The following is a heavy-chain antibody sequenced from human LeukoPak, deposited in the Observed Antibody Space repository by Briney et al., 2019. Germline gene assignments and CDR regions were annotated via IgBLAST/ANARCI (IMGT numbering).Heavy chain of an antibody. J-gene: IGHJ4*02. V-gene: IGHV1-2*02. D-gene: IGHD6-19*01. CDR3: ARGYNVGWYWA. CDR2: IHPNSGGT. Sequence: ASVKVSCKASGYTFTGYYMHWVRQAPGQRLEWMGLIHPNSGGTNYAQKFQGRVTMTRDTSISTAYMELSRLRSDDTAVYYCARGYNVGWYWAWGQGALVTVSS. CDR1: GYTFTGYY.